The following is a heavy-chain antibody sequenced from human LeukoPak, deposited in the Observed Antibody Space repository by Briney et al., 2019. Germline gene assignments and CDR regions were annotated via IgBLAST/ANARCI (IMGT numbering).Heavy chain of an antibody. CDR1: GGTFSSYA. CDR3: ASVPSNYYGSGSTRFDP. J-gene: IGHJ5*02. CDR2: IIPIFGTA. D-gene: IGHD3-10*01. V-gene: IGHV1-69*01. Sequence: WVKVSCKASGGTFSSYAISWVRQAPGQGLEWMGGIIPIFGTANYAQKFQGRVTITADESTSTAYMELSSLRSEDTAVYYCASVPSNYYGSGSTRFDPWGQGTLVTVSS.